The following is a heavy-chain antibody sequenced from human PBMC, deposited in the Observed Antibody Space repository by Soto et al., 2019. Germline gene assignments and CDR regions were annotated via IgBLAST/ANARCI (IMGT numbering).Heavy chain of an antibody. CDR1: GFTFSSYG. V-gene: IGHV3-30*18. D-gene: IGHD6-13*01. CDR2: ISYDGSNK. CDR3: AKEMSSSWISNDY. Sequence: PGGALRLSCAASGFTFSSYGMHWVRQAPGKGLEWVAVISYDGSNKYYANSVKGRFTISRDNSKNTLYLQMNSLRAEDTAVYYCAKEMSSSWISNDYWGQGTLVTGSS. J-gene: IGHJ4*02.